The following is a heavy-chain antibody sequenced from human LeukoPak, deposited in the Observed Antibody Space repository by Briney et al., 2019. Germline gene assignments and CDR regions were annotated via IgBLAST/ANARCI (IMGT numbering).Heavy chain of an antibody. D-gene: IGHD5-18*01. CDR3: ASDAYRNAY. Sequence: GGSLRLSCAASGFTFSSYWMSWVRQAPGKGLEWVANIKQDGSEKYYVASVKGRFTISRDNAKNSLYLQMNSLRAEETAVYYCASDAYRNAYWGQGTLVTVSS. CDR2: IKQDGSEK. V-gene: IGHV3-7*01. J-gene: IGHJ4*02. CDR1: GFTFSSYW.